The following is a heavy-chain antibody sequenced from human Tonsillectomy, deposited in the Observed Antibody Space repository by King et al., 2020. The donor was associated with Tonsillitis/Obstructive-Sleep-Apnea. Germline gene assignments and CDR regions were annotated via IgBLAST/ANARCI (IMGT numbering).Heavy chain of an antibody. CDR3: ARGGASTATNRFDS. D-gene: IGHD4-17*01. Sequence: VQLQESGPGVVKPSETLSLTCTVSGGSISSYYWSWIRQPPGKELEWIANIYYSGSTNFNPSLRSRVTVSVDTSKNQFSLKVSSVTAAETAVDYWARGGASTATNRFDSWGQGTLVTVSS. CDR1: GGSISSYY. CDR2: IYYSGST. J-gene: IGHJ4*02. V-gene: IGHV4-59*01.